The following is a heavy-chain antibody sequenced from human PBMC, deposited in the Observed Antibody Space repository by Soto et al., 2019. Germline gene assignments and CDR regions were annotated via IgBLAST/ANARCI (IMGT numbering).Heavy chain of an antibody. CDR3: ARPSHGVVNYYYYGMEV. CDR2: ISAYNGNT. J-gene: IGHJ6*02. Sequence: ASVKVSCKASGYTFTSYGISWVRQAPGQGLEWMGWISAYNGNTNYAQKLQGRVTMTTDTSTSTAYMELRSLRSDDTAVYYCARPSHGVVNYYYYGMEVWGQGTTVTVSS. V-gene: IGHV1-18*04. D-gene: IGHD3-3*01. CDR1: GYTFTSYG.